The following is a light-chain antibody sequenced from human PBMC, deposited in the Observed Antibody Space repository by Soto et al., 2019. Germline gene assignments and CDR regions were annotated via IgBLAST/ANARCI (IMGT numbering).Light chain of an antibody. V-gene: IGLV2-11*01. CDR3: CSYAGTYSYV. J-gene: IGLJ1*01. CDR1: SSDVGGYNY. Sequence: QSVLTQPRSVSVSPGQSVTISCTGTSSDVGGYNYVSWYQQHPDKAPKLMISDVSKRPSGVPDRFSGSKSGNTASLTISGLQAEDEADYYCCSYAGTYSYVFGTGTKVTVL. CDR2: DVS.